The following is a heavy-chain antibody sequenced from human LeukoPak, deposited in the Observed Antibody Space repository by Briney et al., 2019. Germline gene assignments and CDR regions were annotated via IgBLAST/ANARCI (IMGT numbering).Heavy chain of an antibody. V-gene: IGHV4-61*01. J-gene: IGHJ4*02. CDR1: GGSVSSGSYY. Sequence: KPSETLSLTCTVSGGSVSSGSYYWSWIRQPPGKGLEWIGYIYYSGSTNYNPSLKSRVTISVDTSTNQFSLKLSSVTAADTAVYYCARAPSITIFGVVTPYYFDYWGQGTLVSVSS. D-gene: IGHD3-3*01. CDR3: ARAPSITIFGVVTPYYFDY. CDR2: IYYSGST.